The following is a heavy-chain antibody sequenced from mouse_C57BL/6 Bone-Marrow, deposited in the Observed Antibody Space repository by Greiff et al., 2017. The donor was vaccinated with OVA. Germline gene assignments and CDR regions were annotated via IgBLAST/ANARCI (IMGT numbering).Heavy chain of an antibody. D-gene: IGHD1-1*01. CDR3: ARHYYGSSYY. CDR2: ISIGGSYT. CDR1: GFTFSSYG. Sequence: VQLKESGGDLVKPGGSLKLSCAASGFTFSSYGMSWVRQTPDKRLEWVATISIGGSYTYYPDSVKGRFTISRDNAKNTLYLQMSSLKSEDTAMYYCARHYYGSSYYWGQGTTLTVSS. J-gene: IGHJ2*01. V-gene: IGHV5-6*01.